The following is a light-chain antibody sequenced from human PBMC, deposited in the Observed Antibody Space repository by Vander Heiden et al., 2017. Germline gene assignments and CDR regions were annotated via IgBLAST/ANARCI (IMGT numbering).Light chain of an antibody. Sequence: QSVLTQPPSVSGAPVQRVTISCTGSSSNIGAGYDVHWYQQLPGTAPKLLMYGNSNRPSGVPDRFSGSKSGTSASLAITGLQAEDEADYYCQSYDSRLSGVVFGGGTKLTVL. CDR1: SSNIGAGYD. CDR3: QSYDSRLSGVV. J-gene: IGLJ2*01. V-gene: IGLV1-40*01. CDR2: GNS.